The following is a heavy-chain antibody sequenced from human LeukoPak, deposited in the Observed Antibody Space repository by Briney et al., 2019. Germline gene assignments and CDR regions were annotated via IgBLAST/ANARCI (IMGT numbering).Heavy chain of an antibody. D-gene: IGHD3-10*01. CDR2: FDPEDGET. V-gene: IGHV1-24*01. Sequence: ASVKVSCKVSGYTLTELSMHWVRQAPGKGLEWMGGFDPEDGETIYAQKFQGRVTMTEDTSTDTAYMELSSLRSEDTAVYYCAATPPYGSGSYYLVYWGQGTLVTVSS. J-gene: IGHJ4*02. CDR3: AATPPYGSGSYYLVY. CDR1: GYTLTELS.